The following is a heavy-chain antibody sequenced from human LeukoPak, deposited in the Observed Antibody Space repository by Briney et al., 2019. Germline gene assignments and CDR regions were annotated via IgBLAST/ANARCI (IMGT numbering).Heavy chain of an antibody. V-gene: IGHV1-18*01. D-gene: IGHD4-17*01. CDR2: ISAYNGNT. CDR3: ARGRYGDSTPLFFQH. Sequence: ASVKVSCKASGYTFTSYGISWVRQAPGQGLEWMGWISAYNGNTNYAQKLQGRVTMTTDTSTSTAYMELRSLRSDGTAVYYCARGRYGDSTPLFFQHWGQGTLVTVSS. J-gene: IGHJ1*01. CDR1: GYTFTSYG.